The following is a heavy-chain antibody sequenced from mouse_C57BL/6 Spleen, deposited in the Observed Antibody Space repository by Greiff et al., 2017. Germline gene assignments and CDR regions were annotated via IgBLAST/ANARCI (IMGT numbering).Heavy chain of an antibody. CDR2: ISYDGSN. D-gene: IGHD3-2*02. Sequence: VQLKESGPGLAKPSQSLSLTCSVTDYSITSGYYWNWIRQFPGNKLEWMGYISYDGSNNYNPSLKNRISITRDTSKNQFFLKLNSVTTEDTATYYCATAQATSWFAYWGQGTLVTVSA. V-gene: IGHV3-6*01. CDR1: DYSITSGYY. CDR3: ATAQATSWFAY. J-gene: IGHJ3*01.